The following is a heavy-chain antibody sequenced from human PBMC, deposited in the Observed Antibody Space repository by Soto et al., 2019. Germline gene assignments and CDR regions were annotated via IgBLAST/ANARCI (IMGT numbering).Heavy chain of an antibody. CDR2: IYYSGST. V-gene: IGHV4-59*01. Sequence: SETLSLTCTVSGGSISSYYWSWIRQPPGKGLEWIGYIYYSGSTNYNPSLKSRVTISVDTSKNQFSLKLSSVTAADTAVYYCARGITLGWFDPWGQGTLVTVSS. CDR3: ARGITLGWFDP. CDR1: GGSISSYY. D-gene: IGHD3-10*01. J-gene: IGHJ5*02.